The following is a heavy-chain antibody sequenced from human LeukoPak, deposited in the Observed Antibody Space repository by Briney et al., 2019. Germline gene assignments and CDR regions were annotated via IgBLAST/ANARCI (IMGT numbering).Heavy chain of an antibody. Sequence: GGSLRLSCAASGFSFSNYAMNWVRQAPGKGLEWVSSITKNSDSTYYADSVRGRFSISRGNSKNTLYLQMNSLRADDTAIYYCARITGATLFGYWGQGTLVTVSS. J-gene: IGHJ4*02. V-gene: IGHV3-23*01. CDR2: ITKNSDST. D-gene: IGHD7-27*01. CDR3: ARITGATLFGY. CDR1: GFSFSNYA.